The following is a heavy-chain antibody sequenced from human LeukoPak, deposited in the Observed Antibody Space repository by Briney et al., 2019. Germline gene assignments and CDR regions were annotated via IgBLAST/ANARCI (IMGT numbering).Heavy chain of an antibody. CDR1: GGSISSSNYY. J-gene: IGHJ6*03. V-gene: IGHV4-39*07. D-gene: IGHD6-6*01. CDR2: IYYSGST. Sequence: SETLSLTCTVSGGSISSSNYYWGWIRQPPGKGLEWIGSIYYSGSTYYDPSLKSRVTISVDTSKNQFSLKLSSVTAADTAVYYCARGPERGRIAARPTYMDVWGKGTTVTVSS. CDR3: ARGPERGRIAARPTYMDV.